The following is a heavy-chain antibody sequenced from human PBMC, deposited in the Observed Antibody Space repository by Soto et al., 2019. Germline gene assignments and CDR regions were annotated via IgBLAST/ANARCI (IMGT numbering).Heavy chain of an antibody. D-gene: IGHD6-6*01. CDR2: INHSGST. V-gene: IGHV4-34*01. CDR3: ARGRERAARPHGRYFDY. CDR1: GGSFSGYY. Sequence: SETLSLTCAVYGGSFSGYYWSWIRQPPGKGLEWIGEINHSGSTNYNPSLKSRVTISVDTSKNQFSLKLSSVTAADTAVYYCARGRERAARPHGRYFDYWGQGTLVTVSS. J-gene: IGHJ4*02.